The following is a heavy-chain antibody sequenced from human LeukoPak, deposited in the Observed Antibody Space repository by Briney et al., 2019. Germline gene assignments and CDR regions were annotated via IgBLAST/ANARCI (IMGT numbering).Heavy chain of an antibody. J-gene: IGHJ4*02. V-gene: IGHV3-21*01. CDR2: ISSSSSYI. Sequence: GGSLRLSCAASGFTFSSYSMNWVHQAPGKGLEWVSSISSSSSYIYYADSVKGRFTISRDNAKNSLYLQMNSLRAEDTAVYYCARDQSSSSEFDYWGQGPWSPSPQ. D-gene: IGHD6-6*01. CDR1: GFTFSSYS. CDR3: ARDQSSSSEFDY.